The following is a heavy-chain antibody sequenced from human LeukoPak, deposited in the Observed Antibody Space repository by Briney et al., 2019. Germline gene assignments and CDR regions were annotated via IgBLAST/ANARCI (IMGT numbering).Heavy chain of an antibody. CDR2: ISYDGSNK. Sequence: GGSLRLSCAASGFTFSSYGMHWVRQAPGKGLEWEAVISYDGSNKYYADSVKGRFTISRDNSKNTLYLQMNSLRAEDTAVYYCAKIAAAFDYWGQGTLVTVSS. D-gene: IGHD6-13*01. CDR3: AKIAAAFDY. CDR1: GFTFSSYG. J-gene: IGHJ4*02. V-gene: IGHV3-30*18.